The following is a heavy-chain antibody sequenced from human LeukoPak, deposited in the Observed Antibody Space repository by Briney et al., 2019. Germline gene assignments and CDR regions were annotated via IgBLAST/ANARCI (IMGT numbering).Heavy chain of an antibody. Sequence: GASVKVSCKASGYTFTGYYLHWVRQAPGQGLEWMGWINPKNGGSTYAQKFQGRVTMTWDTSISTAYMELSRLSSDDTALYYCARAYEYGWFDPWGQGALVTVSS. CDR1: GYTFTGYY. D-gene: IGHD3-16*01. CDR3: ARAYEYGWFDP. V-gene: IGHV1-2*02. CDR2: INPKNGGS. J-gene: IGHJ5*02.